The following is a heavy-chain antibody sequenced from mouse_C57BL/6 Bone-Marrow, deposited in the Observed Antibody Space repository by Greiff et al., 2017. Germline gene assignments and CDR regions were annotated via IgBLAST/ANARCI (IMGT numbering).Heavy chain of an antibody. D-gene: IGHD4-1*02. V-gene: IGHV1-64*01. CDR3: ASSTGTPYWYFDV. Sequence: VQLQQPGAELVKPGASVKLSCKASGYTFTSYWMHWVKQRPGQGLEWIGMIHPNSGSTNYNEKFKSKATLTVDKSSSTAYKQLSSLTSEDSAVYYCASSTGTPYWYFDVWGTGTTVTVSS. CDR1: GYTFTSYW. J-gene: IGHJ1*03. CDR2: IHPNSGST.